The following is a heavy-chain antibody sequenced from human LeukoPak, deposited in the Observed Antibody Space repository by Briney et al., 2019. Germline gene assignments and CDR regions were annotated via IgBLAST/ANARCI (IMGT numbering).Heavy chain of an antibody. V-gene: IGHV4-4*09. J-gene: IGHJ3*02. CDR2: IYTCGST. CDR3: ARHLYYDFWSGYPDAFDI. Sequence: SETLSLTCTVSGGSISSYYWSWIRQPPGKGLEWIGYIYTCGSTNYNPSLKSRVTISVDTSKNQFSLKLSSVTAADTAVYYCARHLYYDFWSGYPDAFDIWGQGTMVTVSS. D-gene: IGHD3-3*01. CDR1: GGSISSYY.